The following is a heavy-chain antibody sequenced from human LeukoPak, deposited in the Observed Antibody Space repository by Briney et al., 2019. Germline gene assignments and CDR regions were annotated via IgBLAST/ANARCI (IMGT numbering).Heavy chain of an antibody. CDR3: ARHYTYCSSGSCYPQEFDY. CDR2: INHSGST. CDR1: GGSFSGYY. J-gene: IGHJ4*02. V-gene: IGHV4-34*01. Sequence: KPSETLSPTCTVYGGSFSGYYWGWIRQPPGKGLEWIGGINHSGSTNYNPSLKSQVTISVDTSKNQFSLKPSSVTAADTAVYYCARHYTYCSSGSCYPQEFDYWGQGTLVTVSS. D-gene: IGHD2-15*01.